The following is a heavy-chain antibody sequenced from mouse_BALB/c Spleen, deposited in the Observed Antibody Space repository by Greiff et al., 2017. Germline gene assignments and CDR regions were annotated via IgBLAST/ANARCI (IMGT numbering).Heavy chain of an antibody. CDR1: GFAFSSYD. Sequence: EVQVVESGGGLVKPGGSLKLSCAASGFAFSSYDMSWVRQTPEKRLEWVAYISSGGGSTYYPDTVKGRFTISRDNAKNTLYLQMSSLKSEDTAMYYCARRSSSWGQGTLVTVSA. CDR3: ARRSSS. J-gene: IGHJ3*01. V-gene: IGHV5-12-1*01. D-gene: IGHD1-2*01. CDR2: ISSGGGST.